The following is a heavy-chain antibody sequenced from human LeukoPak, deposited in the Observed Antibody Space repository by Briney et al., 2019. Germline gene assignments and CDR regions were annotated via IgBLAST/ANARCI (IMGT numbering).Heavy chain of an antibody. Sequence: GGSLRLSCAASGFTFSSYSMNWVRQAPGKGLEWVSSISSSSSYIYYADSVKGRFTISRDNAKNSLYLQMNSLRAEDTAVYYCARVGNRYYFDYWGQGTLVTVSP. CDR3: ARVGNRYYFDY. CDR2: ISSSSSYI. D-gene: IGHD1-26*01. CDR1: GFTFSSYS. V-gene: IGHV3-21*01. J-gene: IGHJ4*02.